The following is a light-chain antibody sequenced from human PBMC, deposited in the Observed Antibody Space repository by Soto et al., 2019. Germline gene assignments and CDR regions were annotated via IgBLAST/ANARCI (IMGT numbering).Light chain of an antibody. CDR3: QQYNNWPPWT. CDR1: QSVSSN. J-gene: IGKJ1*01. CDR2: GAS. Sequence: EIVMTQSPATLYVSPGERATLSCRASQSVSSNLAWYQQIPGQAPRLLIYGASTRATGIPARFSGSGSGTEVTLTISSLQSEDFAVYYCQQYNNWPPWTFGQGTKVEIK. V-gene: IGKV3-15*01.